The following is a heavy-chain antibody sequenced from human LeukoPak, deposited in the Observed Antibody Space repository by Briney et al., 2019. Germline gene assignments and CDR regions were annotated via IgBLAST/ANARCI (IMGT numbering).Heavy chain of an antibody. CDR1: GGSISSSSYY. Sequence: PSETLSLTCTVSGGSISSSSYYWGWIRQPPGKGLEWIGSIYYSGSTYYNPSLKSRVTMSVDTSKNQFSLKLSSVTAADTAVYYCARHDCSSTSCYTGGGFDPWGQGTLVTVSS. CDR3: ARHDCSSTSCYTGGGFDP. D-gene: IGHD2-2*02. V-gene: IGHV4-39*07. CDR2: IYYSGST. J-gene: IGHJ5*02.